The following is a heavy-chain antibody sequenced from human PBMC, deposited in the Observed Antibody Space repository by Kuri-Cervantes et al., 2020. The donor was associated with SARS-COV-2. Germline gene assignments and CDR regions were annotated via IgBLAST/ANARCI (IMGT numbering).Heavy chain of an antibody. D-gene: IGHD5-24*01. CDR2: ISYDGSNK. CDR1: GFTFSSYA. CDR3: AKEGGHNEIEY. Sequence: SLKISCAASGFTFSSYAMHWVRQAPGKGLELVAVISYDGSNKYYADSVKGRFTISRDNSKNTLSLQLNSLRAEDTAIYYCAKEGGHNEIEYWGQGTLVTVSS. J-gene: IGHJ4*02. V-gene: IGHV3-30-3*01.